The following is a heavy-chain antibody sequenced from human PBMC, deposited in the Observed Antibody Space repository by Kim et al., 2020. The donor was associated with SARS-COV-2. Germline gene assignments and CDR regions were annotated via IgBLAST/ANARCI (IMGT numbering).Heavy chain of an antibody. CDR3: ARDMRYGSGTYSDWFDS. Sequence: SVKGRFTFSRDNSKNTLYLQMDSLRAEDTAVYYCARDMRYGSGTYSDWFDSWGQGTLVTVSS. J-gene: IGHJ5*01. V-gene: IGHV3-30*01. D-gene: IGHD3-10*01.